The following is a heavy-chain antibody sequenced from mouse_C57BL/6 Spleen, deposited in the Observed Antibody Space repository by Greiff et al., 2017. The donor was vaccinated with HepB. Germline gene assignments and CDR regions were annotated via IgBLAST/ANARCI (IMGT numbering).Heavy chain of an antibody. V-gene: IGHV3-1*01. D-gene: IGHD2-13*01. Sequence: EVMLVESGPGMVKPSQSLSLTCTVTGYSITSGYDWHWIRHFPGNKLEWMGYISYSGSTNYNPSLKSRISITHDTSKNHFFLKLNSVTTEDTATYYCARGDYYYAMDYWGQGTSVTVSS. CDR2: ISYSGST. CDR1: GYSITSGYD. CDR3: ARGDYYYAMDY. J-gene: IGHJ4*01.